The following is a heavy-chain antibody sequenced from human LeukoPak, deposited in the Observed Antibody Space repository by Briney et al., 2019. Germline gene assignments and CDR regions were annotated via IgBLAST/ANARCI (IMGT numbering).Heavy chain of an antibody. Sequence: PGGSLRLTCAVSGFTFSANDVHWVRQGTGRGLEWVSAITSGGATYYSGSVKGRFTISRENAKNSLYLQMNTLGAGDTAVYYCARELYSEYDYYGMGVRGQGTTVTVSS. V-gene: IGHV3-13*04. J-gene: IGHJ6*02. CDR3: ARELYSEYDYYGMGV. D-gene: IGHD2-2*02. CDR2: ITSGGAT. CDR1: GFTFSAND.